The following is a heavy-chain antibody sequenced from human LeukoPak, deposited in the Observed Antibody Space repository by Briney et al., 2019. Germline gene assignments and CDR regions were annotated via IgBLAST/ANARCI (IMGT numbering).Heavy chain of an antibody. V-gene: IGHV3-23*01. CDR3: AKGYDSSGYYYAY. D-gene: IGHD3-22*01. Sequence: GGSLRLSCAASGFTFSSYAMTLVRQAPGKGLEWVSAISGSGGSTYYADSVKGRFTISRDNSKNTLYLQMNTLRADDTAVYYCAKGYDSSGYYYAYWGQGTLVTVSS. CDR1: GFTFSSYA. J-gene: IGHJ4*02. CDR2: ISGSGGST.